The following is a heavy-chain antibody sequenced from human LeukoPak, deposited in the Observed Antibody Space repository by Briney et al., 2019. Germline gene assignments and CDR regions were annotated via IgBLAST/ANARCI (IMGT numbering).Heavy chain of an antibody. D-gene: IGHD5-12*01. CDR1: GYTFTSYW. Sequence: SGESLKISCKGSGYTFTSYWIAWVRQMPGKGLEWMGIIYPGDSDTRYSPAFQGQVTMSADKSINTAYLQWNSLKASDTAMYYCARQGGYGDFDYWGQGTLVTVSS. CDR3: ARQGGYGDFDY. J-gene: IGHJ4*02. V-gene: IGHV5-51*01. CDR2: IYPGDSDT.